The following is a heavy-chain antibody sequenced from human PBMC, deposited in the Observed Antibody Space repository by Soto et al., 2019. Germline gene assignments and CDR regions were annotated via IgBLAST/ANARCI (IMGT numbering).Heavy chain of an antibody. V-gene: IGHV3-30*18. CDR3: AKEITNDFWSGYSN. D-gene: IGHD3-3*01. CDR1: GFTFSSYG. Sequence: GWSLRLSCAASGFTFSSYGMHWVRQAPGKGLEWVAFISYDGSNKYYADSVKGRFTISRDNSKNTLYLQMNSLRAEDTAVYYCAKEITNDFWSGYSNWGQGTLVTVSS. J-gene: IGHJ4*02. CDR2: ISYDGSNK.